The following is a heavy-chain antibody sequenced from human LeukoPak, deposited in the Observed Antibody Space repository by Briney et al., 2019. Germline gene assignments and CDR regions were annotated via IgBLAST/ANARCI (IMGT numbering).Heavy chain of an antibody. V-gene: IGHV4-59*01. J-gene: IGHJ4*02. CDR2: VYETGGT. D-gene: IGHD6-19*01. Sequence: SETLSLTCSVPGGSISGYYWSWIRQTPGKGLEWIAYVYETGGTNYNPSLKSRVTISQDTSRNQFSLKLASVTAADTAIYYCARGNSSGWYGGFDYWGQGSLVTVSS. CDR1: GGSISGYY. CDR3: ARGNSSGWYGGFDY.